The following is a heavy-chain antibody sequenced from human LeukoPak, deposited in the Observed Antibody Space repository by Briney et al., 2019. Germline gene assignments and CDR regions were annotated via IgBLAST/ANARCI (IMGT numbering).Heavy chain of an antibody. CDR3: ARGTFYGGNSPFAFDI. J-gene: IGHJ3*02. D-gene: IGHD4-23*01. CDR2: FYSGGSR. CDR1: EFTVISNY. V-gene: IGHV3-53*01. Sequence: PGGSLRLSCAAPEFTVISNYMSWVRQAPGKGLEWVSVFYSGGSRYYADSVKGRLTISRDNSKNTLYFQMNSLRAEDTAVYYCARGTFYGGNSPFAFDIWGQGTMVTVSS.